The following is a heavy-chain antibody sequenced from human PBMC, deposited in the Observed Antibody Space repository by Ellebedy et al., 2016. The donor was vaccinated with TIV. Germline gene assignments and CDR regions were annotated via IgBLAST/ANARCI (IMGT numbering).Heavy chain of an antibody. CDR2: IIPIFGTA. D-gene: IGHD5-12*01. V-gene: IGHV1-69*13. Sequence: SVKVSCXASGYTFTGYYMHWVRQAPGQGLEWMGGIIPIFGTANYAQKFQGRVTITADESTSTAYMELSSLRSEDTAVYYCARAEVATIREDYYYYGMDVWGQGTTVTVSS. CDR3: ARAEVATIREDYYYYGMDV. CDR1: GYTFTGYY. J-gene: IGHJ6*02.